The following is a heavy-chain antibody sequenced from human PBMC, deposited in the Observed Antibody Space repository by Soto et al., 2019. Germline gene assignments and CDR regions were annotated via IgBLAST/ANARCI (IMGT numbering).Heavy chain of an antibody. V-gene: IGHV1-69*13. CDR1: GYTFTSYD. CDR3: ARTAPMDAGDKYYYDF. J-gene: IGHJ4*02. Sequence: ASVKVSCKASGYTFTSYDINWVRQAPGQGLEWMGGIIPFFGTAEYSQKFEDRITITADESTNTVYMDLRSLTSEDTAIYYCARTAPMDAGDKYYYDFWGQGALVTVSS. CDR2: IIPFFGTA. D-gene: IGHD3-16*01.